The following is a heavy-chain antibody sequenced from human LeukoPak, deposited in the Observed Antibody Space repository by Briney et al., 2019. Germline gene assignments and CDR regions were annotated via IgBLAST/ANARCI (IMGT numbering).Heavy chain of an antibody. CDR2: IGASGDST. CDR3: AKHLRYFYDYDAFHM. CDR1: GFTFSSYA. J-gene: IGHJ3*02. D-gene: IGHD3-22*01. Sequence: GGSLRLSCAASGFTFSSYAMSWVRQAPGKGLEWVSGIGASGDSTYYADSVKGRFTISRDNSKDTLSLQMNSLKADDTAVYYCAKHLRYFYDYDAFHMWGQGTMVTVSS. V-gene: IGHV3-23*01.